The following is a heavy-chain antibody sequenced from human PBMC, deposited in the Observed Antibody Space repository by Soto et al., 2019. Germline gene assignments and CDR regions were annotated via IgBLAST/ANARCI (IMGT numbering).Heavy chain of an antibody. CDR1: EFTVSTYY. CDR3: ARGFKWLDS. D-gene: IGHD5-12*01. J-gene: IGHJ4*02. CDR2: IYSGGST. V-gene: IGHV3-53*01. Sequence: PGGSLRLSCAASEFTVSTYYLTWVRQAPGKGLEWVSVIYSGGSTYYADSVKGRFTISRDNSKNTLFLQMNSLRAEDTAVYYCARGFKWLDSWGQGTLVTVSS.